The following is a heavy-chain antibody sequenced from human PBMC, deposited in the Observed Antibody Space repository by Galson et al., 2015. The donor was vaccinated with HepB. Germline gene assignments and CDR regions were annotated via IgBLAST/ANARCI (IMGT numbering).Heavy chain of an antibody. CDR3: ARDKTPYRHLKAFANFDY. Sequence: SVKVSCRASGYTFTSYVISWVRQAPGQGLEWMGWISAYNGNTNYAKKHQGIVTMTTYTSTSTASMELRSLRSDNPDVYYCARDKTPYRHLKAFANFDYWRQGTLVTVSS. D-gene: IGHD2/OR15-2a*01. CDR1: GYTFTSYV. J-gene: IGHJ4*02. V-gene: IGHV1-18*04. CDR2: ISAYNGNT.